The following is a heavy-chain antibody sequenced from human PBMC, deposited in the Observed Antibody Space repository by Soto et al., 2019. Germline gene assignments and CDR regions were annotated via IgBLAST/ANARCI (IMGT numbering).Heavy chain of an antibody. CDR1: GFSLSTSGEA. D-gene: IGHD3-10*01. CDR2: IYWDDDN. J-gene: IGHJ5*02. V-gene: IGHV2-5*02. Sequence: QITLKESGPALEKPTQTLTLTCTISGFSLSTSGEAVGWIRQPPGEALEWLALIYWDDDNRYNPTLKTRLTITKDTSKNQVVLTLTNMDPVDTATYYCAHYVSASPAGWFDPWGQGILVTVSS. CDR3: AHYVSASPAGWFDP.